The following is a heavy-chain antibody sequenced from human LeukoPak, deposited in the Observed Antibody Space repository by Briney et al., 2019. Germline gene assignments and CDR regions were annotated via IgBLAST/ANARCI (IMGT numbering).Heavy chain of an antibody. CDR2: INPSGGST. CDR1: GYTFTSYY. V-gene: IGHV1-46*01. J-gene: IGHJ4*02. CDR3: ARDGPYIVVVPAAILDY. D-gene: IGHD2-2*01. Sequence: GASVKVSCKASGYTFTSYYMHWVRQAPGQGLEWMGIINPSGGSTSYAQKFQGRVTMTRDTSTSTVYMELSSLRSEDTAVYYCARDGPYIVVVPAAILDYWGQGTLVTVSS.